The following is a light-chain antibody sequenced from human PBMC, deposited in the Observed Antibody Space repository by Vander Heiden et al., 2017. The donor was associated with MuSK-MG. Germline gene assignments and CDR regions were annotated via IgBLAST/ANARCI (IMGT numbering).Light chain of an antibody. Sequence: DIVMTQSPLSLPVTPGEPASISCRSSQSLLHSNGYNYLDWYLQKPGQSPQLLIYLGSNRASGVPDRFSGSGSGTDFTLKISRVEAEDVGVYYFMQALQTFTFGHGTKVDIK. CDR2: LGS. J-gene: IGKJ3*01. CDR1: QSLLHSNGYNY. V-gene: IGKV2-28*01. CDR3: MQALQTFT.